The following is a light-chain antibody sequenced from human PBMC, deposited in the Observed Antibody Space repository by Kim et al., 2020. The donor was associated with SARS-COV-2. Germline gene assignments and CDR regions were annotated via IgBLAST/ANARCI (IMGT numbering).Light chain of an antibody. CDR1: SSNIGSNT. CDR3: AAWDDGLNGWV. Sequence: GQRVTISCSGSSSNIGSNTVNGYQQRPGTAPKLLIYSNNQRPSGVPDRFSGSKSGTSASLAISGLQSEDEADYYCAAWDDGLNGWVFGGGTQLTVL. CDR2: SNN. V-gene: IGLV1-44*01. J-gene: IGLJ3*02.